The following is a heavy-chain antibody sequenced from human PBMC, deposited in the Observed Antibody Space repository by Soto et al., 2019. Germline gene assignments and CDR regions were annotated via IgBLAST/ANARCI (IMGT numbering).Heavy chain of an antibody. J-gene: IGHJ4*02. Sequence: QVQLQESCPGLVKPSETLSLTCTVSGGSISSYYWSWIRQPPGKGLEWIGYIYYSGSTNYNPSLKSRVTISVDTSKNQFSLKLSSVTAADTAVYYCARRYGALFDYWGQGTLVTVSS. CDR3: ARRYGALFDY. CDR2: IYYSGST. V-gene: IGHV4-59*08. CDR1: GGSISSYY. D-gene: IGHD4-17*01.